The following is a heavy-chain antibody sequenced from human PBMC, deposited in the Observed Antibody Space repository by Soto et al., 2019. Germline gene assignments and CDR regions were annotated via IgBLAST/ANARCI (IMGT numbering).Heavy chain of an antibody. D-gene: IGHD3-10*01. CDR1: GFTFSTYW. J-gene: IGHJ4*02. Sequence: EVQLVESGGGLVQPGGSLRLSCVASGFTFSTYWMHWVRQAPGKGLVWVSRIDSDEKNTNYADSVKGRFTISRDNAKNTLYLQMSSLRAEDTAVYYCARGFGSGKIDYWGQGTLVTVSS. CDR2: IDSDEKNT. CDR3: ARGFGSGKIDY. V-gene: IGHV3-74*02.